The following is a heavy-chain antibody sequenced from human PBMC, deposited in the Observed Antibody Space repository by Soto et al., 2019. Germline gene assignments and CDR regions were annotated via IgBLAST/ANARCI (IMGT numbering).Heavy chain of an antibody. CDR2: IKEDGSEK. J-gene: IGHJ4*02. CDR3: SRDVVVGAKALNY. V-gene: IGHV3-7*01. D-gene: IGHD2-15*01. Sequence: GGSLRLSCAASGFTFSNYWMTWVRQAPGKGLEWVANIKEDGSEKHYVDSVKGRFTISRDNAKNSLYMQMNSLRVEDTAVYFCSRDVVVGAKALNYWGQGALVTVSS. CDR1: GFTFSNYW.